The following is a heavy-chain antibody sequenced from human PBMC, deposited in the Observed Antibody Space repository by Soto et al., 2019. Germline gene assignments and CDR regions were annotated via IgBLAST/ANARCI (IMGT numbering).Heavy chain of an antibody. D-gene: IGHD1-26*01. V-gene: IGHV3-23*01. CDR2: ISGSGGST. CDR1: GFTFSNFA. Sequence: EVQLLESGGGLVQPGGSLRLSCAASGFTFSNFAMNWVRQAPGKGLEWVSAISGSGGSTYYADSVKGRFTISRDNSKKTMYLQIKNLRTAETAVYYCAKDPVVGTRRAFEFWGQGTMVTVSS. CDR3: AKDPVVGTRRAFEF. J-gene: IGHJ3*01.